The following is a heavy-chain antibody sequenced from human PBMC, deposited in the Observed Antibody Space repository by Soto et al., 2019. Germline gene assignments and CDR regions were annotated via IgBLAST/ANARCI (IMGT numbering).Heavy chain of an antibody. CDR3: AKGWVWQVDYYYGMDV. V-gene: IGHV3-30*18. J-gene: IGHJ6*02. CDR1: GFTFSSYG. Sequence: GGSLRLSCAASGFTFSSYGMHWVRQAPGKGLEWVAVISYDGSNKYYADSVKGRFTISRDNSKNTLYLQMNSLRAEDTAVYYCAKGWVWQVDYYYGMDVWGQGTTVTVSS. CDR2: ISYDGSNK.